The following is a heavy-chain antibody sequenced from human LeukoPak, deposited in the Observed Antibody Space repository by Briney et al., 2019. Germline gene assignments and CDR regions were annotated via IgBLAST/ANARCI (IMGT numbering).Heavy chain of an antibody. CDR2: ISGGAGTT. CDR3: AKDRGNWGYAFDI. V-gene: IGHV3-23*01. D-gene: IGHD3-16*01. CDR1: GFTLSSHA. J-gene: IGHJ3*02. Sequence: QPGGSLRLSCAAPGFTLSSHAMGWVRQAAGKGLEWVSSISGGAGTTDYADSVKGRFTISRDNSKYILYLQMNSLRVEDTAGYYCAKDRGNWGYAFDIWGQGTMVTVSS.